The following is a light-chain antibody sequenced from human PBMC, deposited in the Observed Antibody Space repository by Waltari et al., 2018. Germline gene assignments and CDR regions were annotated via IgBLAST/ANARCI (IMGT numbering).Light chain of an antibody. J-gene: IGKJ4*01. V-gene: IGKV3-15*01. CDR3: QQYNDWPPLT. Sequence: EVVMTQSPATLSVSPGERATLSCRASQSVSSFLAWYQQKPGQAPRLLIYGASTRATGIPASFSGSGSGTEFTLTISSLQSEDFAVYYCQQYNDWPPLTFGGGTKVEIK. CDR1: QSVSSF. CDR2: GAS.